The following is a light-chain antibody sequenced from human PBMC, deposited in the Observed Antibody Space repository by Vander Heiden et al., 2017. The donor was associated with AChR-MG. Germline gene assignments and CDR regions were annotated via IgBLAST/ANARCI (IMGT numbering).Light chain of an antibody. V-gene: IGLV3-19*01. Sequence: SSELTQDPAVSVALGQTVRITCQGDSLRNYYASWYQQKPGQAPVLVIYGKNNRPSGIPDRFSGSSSGNTASLTITGAQAEDEADYYCNSRDSSGYNRVFGGGTKLTVL. J-gene: IGLJ2*01. CDR2: GKN. CDR1: SLRNYY. CDR3: NSRDSSGYNRV.